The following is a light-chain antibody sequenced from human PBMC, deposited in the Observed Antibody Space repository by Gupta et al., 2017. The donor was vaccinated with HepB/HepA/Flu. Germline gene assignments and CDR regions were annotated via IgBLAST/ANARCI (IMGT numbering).Light chain of an antibody. CDR2: HAS. J-gene: IGKJ1*01. V-gene: IGKV3-15*01. Sequence: EIVMTQSPATLSVSPGRRATLSCRASQNIGSNLAWYQQRPGHPPSLLIFHASFRDAGNPSRFSGSGCGTEVTLTISSPQSEDYAVYYCQHYTYWPPWTFGQGTKVEIK. CDR1: QNIGSN. CDR3: QHYTYWPPWT.